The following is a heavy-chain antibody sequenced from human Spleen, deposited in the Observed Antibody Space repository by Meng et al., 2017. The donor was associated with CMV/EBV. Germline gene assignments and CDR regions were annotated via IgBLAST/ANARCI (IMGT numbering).Heavy chain of an antibody. CDR3: AKDRRLGESITTHICPLGY. V-gene: IGHV3-30*02. D-gene: IGHD3-3*01. CDR1: GFSFSLYG. CDR2: VRFDGSNE. Sequence: GGSLRLSCAASGFSFSLYGMHWVRQAPGKGLEWVANVRFDGSNEYYADPVKDRFTISRDNSKKMLYLQMNSLRPEDTAVYYCAKDRRLGESITTHICPLGYWGQGTLVTVSS. J-gene: IGHJ4*02.